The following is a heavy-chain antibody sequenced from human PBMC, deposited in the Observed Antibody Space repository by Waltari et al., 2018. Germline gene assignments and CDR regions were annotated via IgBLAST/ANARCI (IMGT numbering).Heavy chain of an antibody. CDR2: ISWNSGSI. CDR1: GFTFDDYA. V-gene: IGHV3-9*01. CDR3: AKDAGHTYYYYYMDV. Sequence: EVQLVESGGGLVQPGRSLRLSCAASGFTFDDYAMHWVRQAPGKGLEWVSGISWNSGSIGYADSVKGRFTISRDNAKNSLYLQMNSLRAEDTALYYCAKDAGHTYYYYYMDVWGKGTTVTVSS. J-gene: IGHJ6*03.